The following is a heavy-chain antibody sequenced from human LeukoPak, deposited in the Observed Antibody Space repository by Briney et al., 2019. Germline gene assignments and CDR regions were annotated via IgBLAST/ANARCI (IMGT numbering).Heavy chain of an antibody. CDR3: AKDMRSIAVISDYYYYMDV. V-gene: IGHV3-9*01. Sequence: PGGSLRLSCAASGFTFDDYAMHWVRQAPGKGLEWVSGISWNSGSIGYADSVKGRFTISRDNAKNSLYLQMNSLRAEDTALYYCAKDMRSIAVISDYYYYMDVWGKGTTVTVSS. J-gene: IGHJ6*03. CDR1: GFTFDDYA. CDR2: ISWNSGSI. D-gene: IGHD3-22*01.